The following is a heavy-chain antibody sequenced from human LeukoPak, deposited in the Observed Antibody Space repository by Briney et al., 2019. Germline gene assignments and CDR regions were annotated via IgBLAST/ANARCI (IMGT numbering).Heavy chain of an antibody. CDR1: GFTFSSYA. Sequence: GGSLRLSCAASGFTFSSYAMSWVRQAPGKGLEWVSAISGSGGSTYYADSVKGRFTISRDNSKNTLYLQMNSLRAEDTAVYYCAKDLGVIVGTKDAFDIWGQGTMVTASS. V-gene: IGHV3-23*01. J-gene: IGHJ3*02. D-gene: IGHD1-26*01. CDR3: AKDLGVIVGTKDAFDI. CDR2: ISGSGGST.